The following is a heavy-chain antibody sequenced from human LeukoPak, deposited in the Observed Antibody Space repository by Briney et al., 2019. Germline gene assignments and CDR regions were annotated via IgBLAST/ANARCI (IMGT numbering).Heavy chain of an antibody. CDR3: ATGYYVPFAT. Sequence: SDTQPLTCSVSGASPSSYCWGWLRQPPGKGLEWIGYISDPGKTDSNPSLKSRVSISLDTSTKQFSLRLRSVTAADSAIYYCATGYYVPFATWGPGILVTVSS. V-gene: IGHV4-59*01. CDR2: ISDPGKT. CDR1: GASPSSYC. D-gene: IGHD2/OR15-2a*01. J-gene: IGHJ5*02.